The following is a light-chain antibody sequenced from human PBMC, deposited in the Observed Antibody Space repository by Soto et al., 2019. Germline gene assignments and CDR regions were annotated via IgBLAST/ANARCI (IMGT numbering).Light chain of an antibody. Sequence: EIVMTQSPATLSVSPGERVTLSCRARQTVGSNLAWYQQKPGQAPRLLIYGASTRATGIPARFSGSGSETEITLTTSSLQAEDSAVYYCQQYNNWQTWTFGQGTKVDIK. CDR1: QTVGSN. CDR3: QQYNNWQTWT. CDR2: GAS. J-gene: IGKJ1*01. V-gene: IGKV3-15*01.